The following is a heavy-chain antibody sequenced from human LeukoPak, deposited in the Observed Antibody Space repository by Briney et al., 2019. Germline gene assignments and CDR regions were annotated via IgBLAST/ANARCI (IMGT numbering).Heavy chain of an antibody. J-gene: IGHJ4*02. Sequence: PGGSLRLSCAASGFTFSNAWMSWVRQAPGKGLEWVGRIKSKTDGGTTDYAAPVKGRFTISRDDSKNTLYLQMNSLKTEDTAVYYCTTTPFYGDYASGDYWGQGTLVTVSS. CDR2: IKSKTDGGTT. D-gene: IGHD4-17*01. CDR1: GFTFSNAW. CDR3: TTTPFYGDYASGDY. V-gene: IGHV3-15*01.